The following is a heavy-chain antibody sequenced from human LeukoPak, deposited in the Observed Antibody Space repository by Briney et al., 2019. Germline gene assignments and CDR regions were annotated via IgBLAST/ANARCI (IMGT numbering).Heavy chain of an antibody. J-gene: IGHJ4*02. CDR2: IYSGGST. CDR1: GFTFSSYS. V-gene: IGHV3-53*01. Sequence: GGSLRLSCAASGFTFSSYSMNWVRQAPGKGLEWVSVIYSGGSTYYADSVKGRFTISRDNPKNTLYLQMNSLRAEDTAVYYCARGYPDYYDSSGYYPYLIQDYWGQGTLVTVSS. D-gene: IGHD3-22*01. CDR3: ARGYPDYYDSSGYYPYLIQDY.